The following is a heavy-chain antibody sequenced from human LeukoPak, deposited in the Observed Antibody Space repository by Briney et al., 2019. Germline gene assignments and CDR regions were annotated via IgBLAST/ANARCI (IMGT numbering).Heavy chain of an antibody. Sequence: GGSLRLSCAASGFTFSSYWMSWVRQAPGKGLEWVANIKQDGSEKYYADAVKGRFTISRDNSKDTLYLQMDSLRAEDTAVYYCAKGSGSSCYSPCDYWGQGILVTVSS. CDR2: IKQDGSEK. V-gene: IGHV3-7*03. D-gene: IGHD2-15*01. CDR1: GFTFSSYW. CDR3: AKGSGSSCYSPCDY. J-gene: IGHJ4*02.